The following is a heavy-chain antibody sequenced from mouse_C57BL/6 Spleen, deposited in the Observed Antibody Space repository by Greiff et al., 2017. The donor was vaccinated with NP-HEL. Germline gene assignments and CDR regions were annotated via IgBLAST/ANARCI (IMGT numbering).Heavy chain of an antibody. CDR1: GYTFTSYG. D-gene: IGHD2-4*01. CDR3: ARMPILYDYGWYFDV. Sequence: QVQLQQSGAELARPGASVKLSCKASGYTFTSYGISWVKQRTGQGLEWIGEIYPRSGNTYYNETFKGKATLTEDKSSSTAYMELRSLTSEDSAVYFCARMPILYDYGWYFDVWGTGTTVTVSS. J-gene: IGHJ1*03. V-gene: IGHV1-81*01. CDR2: IYPRSGNT.